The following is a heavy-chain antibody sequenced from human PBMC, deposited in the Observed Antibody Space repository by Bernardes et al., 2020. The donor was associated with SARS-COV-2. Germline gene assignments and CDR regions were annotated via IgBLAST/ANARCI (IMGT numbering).Heavy chain of an antibody. CDR3: ARRRYGDFGVDV. V-gene: IGHV5-51*01. CDR2: IYPGDSDT. J-gene: IGHJ6*02. Sequence: SLKISCKGSDYTFTNYWIGWVRQMPGKGLEWLGIIYPGDSDTKYSPSFQGRVTISADKSVNTAYLQWSSLKASDTAIYYCARRRYGDFGVDVWGQGTTVTVSS. D-gene: IGHD4-17*01. CDR1: DYTFTNYW.